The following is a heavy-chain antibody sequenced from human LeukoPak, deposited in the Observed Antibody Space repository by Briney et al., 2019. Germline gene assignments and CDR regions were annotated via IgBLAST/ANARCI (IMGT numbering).Heavy chain of an antibody. CDR2: ISWNSGII. J-gene: IGHJ3*02. CDR3: AKSSIAVAGLDAFDI. D-gene: IGHD6-13*01. Sequence: GGSLRLSCAASGFTFEDYAMYWVRQAPGKGLEWVPGISWNSGIIVYADSVKGRITISRDNAKNSLYLQMNSLRAEDMALYYCAKSSIAVAGLDAFDIWGQGTMVTVSS. V-gene: IGHV3-9*03. CDR1: GFTFEDYA.